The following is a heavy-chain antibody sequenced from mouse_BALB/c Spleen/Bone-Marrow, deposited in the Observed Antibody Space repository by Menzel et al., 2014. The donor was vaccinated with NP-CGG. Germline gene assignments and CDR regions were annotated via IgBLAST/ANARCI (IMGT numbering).Heavy chain of an antibody. CDR1: GFTFSDYY. J-gene: IGHJ2*01. Sequence: EVKLVESGGGLMKPGGSLKLSCAASGFTFSDYYMYWVRQTPEKRLEWVATISDGGTYSYYADSVKGRFTISRDNAKSNLYLQMNSLKSEDTAMHYCARDMGDYWGQGTTLTVSS. D-gene: IGHD1-1*02. CDR2: ISDGGTYS. V-gene: IGHV5-4*02. CDR3: ARDMGDY.